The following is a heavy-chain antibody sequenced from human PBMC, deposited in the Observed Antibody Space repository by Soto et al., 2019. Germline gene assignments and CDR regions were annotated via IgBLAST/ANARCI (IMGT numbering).Heavy chain of an antibody. CDR2: ISSTISYT. CDR1: GFTFSDYY. J-gene: IGHJ4*02. D-gene: IGHD2-15*01. CDR3: SRDVVVGAKALNY. Sequence: GGSLRLSCAASGFTFSDYYMSWIRQAPGKGLEWVSYISSTISYTHYADSVKGRFTISRDNAKNSPYLQMNSLRVEDTAVYFCSRDVVVGAKALNYWGQGALVTVSS. V-gene: IGHV3-11*06.